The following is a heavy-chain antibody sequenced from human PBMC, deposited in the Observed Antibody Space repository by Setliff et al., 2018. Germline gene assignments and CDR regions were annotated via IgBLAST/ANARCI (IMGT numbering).Heavy chain of an antibody. J-gene: IGHJ6*03. V-gene: IGHV4-38-2*02. CDR1: NFSLTSGFF. CDR3: AREGRSSTRGWYMDA. D-gene: IGHD2-2*01. Sequence: SETLSLTCTVSNFSLTSGFFWAWVRQPPGKGLEWIATVYHRGSTDYKSSLKSRATISVDTSKNQFSLKLTSMTAADTAVYFCAREGRSSTRGWYMDAWGKGTSVTVSS. CDR2: VYHRGST.